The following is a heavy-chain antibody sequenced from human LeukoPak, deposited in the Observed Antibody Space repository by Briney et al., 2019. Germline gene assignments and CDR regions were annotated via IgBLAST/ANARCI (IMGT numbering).Heavy chain of an antibody. J-gene: IGHJ3*02. CDR1: GYTLTELS. D-gene: IGHD6-13*01. CDR3: ATAGRIAAAGKGPRPPSAFDI. CDR2: FDPEDGET. V-gene: IGHV1-24*01. Sequence: ASVKVSCKVSGYTLTELSMHWVRQAPGKGLEWMGGFDPEDGETIYAQKFQGRVTMTEDTSTDTAYMELSSLRSEDTAVYYCATAGRIAAAGKGPRPPSAFDIWGQGTMVTVSS.